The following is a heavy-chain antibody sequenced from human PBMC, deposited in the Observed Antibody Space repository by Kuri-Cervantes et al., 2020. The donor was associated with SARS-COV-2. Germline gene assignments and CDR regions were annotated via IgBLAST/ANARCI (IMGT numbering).Heavy chain of an antibody. J-gene: IGHJ6*03. CDR3: ARDGVVVVPAAIGVGALPFGPALYYYYYMDV. D-gene: IGHD2-2*01. Sequence: ASVKVSCKASGYTFTSYGISWVRQAPGQGLERMGWISAYNGNTNYAQKLQGRVTMTTDTSTSTAYMELRSLRSDDTAVYYCARDGVVVVPAAIGVGALPFGPALYYYYYMDVWGKGTTVTVSS. CDR2: ISAYNGNT. V-gene: IGHV1-18*01. CDR1: GYTFTSYG.